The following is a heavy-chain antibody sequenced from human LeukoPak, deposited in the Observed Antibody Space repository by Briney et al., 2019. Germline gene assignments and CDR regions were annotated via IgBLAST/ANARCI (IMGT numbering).Heavy chain of an antibody. CDR3: AKLRELVTYYYYYGLDV. V-gene: IGHV3-30*02. D-gene: IGHD1-1*01. J-gene: IGHJ6*02. Sequence: PGGSLRLSCAASGFTFSSYGMHWVRQAPGKGLEWVAVIWYDGSNKYYADSVKGRFTISRDNSKNTLYLRMNSLRVEDTALYYCAKLRELVTYYYYYGLDVWGQGTTVTVSS. CDR2: IWYDGSNK. CDR1: GFTFSSYG.